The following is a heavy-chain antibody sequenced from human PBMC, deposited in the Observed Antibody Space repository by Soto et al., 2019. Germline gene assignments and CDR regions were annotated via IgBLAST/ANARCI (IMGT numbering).Heavy chain of an antibody. V-gene: IGHV3-23*01. CDR2: ITGSGGYT. D-gene: IGHD1-26*01. CDR3: AKYAVGAIRYYGMDV. Sequence: EVQLLESGGGLVQPGGSLRLSCAASGFTFSSYAMSWVRQAPGKGLEWVSGITGSGGYTYYADTVMGRFTISRDNSKNTLFLQMNSLRVEDTARYYCAKYAVGAIRYYGMDVWGQGTTVTVSS. J-gene: IGHJ6*01. CDR1: GFTFSSYA.